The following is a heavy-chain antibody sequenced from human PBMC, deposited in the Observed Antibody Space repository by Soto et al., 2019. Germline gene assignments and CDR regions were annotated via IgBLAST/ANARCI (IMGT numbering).Heavy chain of an antibody. V-gene: IGHV3-21*01. Sequence: GGSLRLSCAASGFTFSSYSMNWVRQAPGKGLEWVSSISSSSSYIYYADSVKGRFTISRDNAKNSLYLQMNSLRAEDTAVYYCARDFYGSGSYYNLSFDYWGQGTLVTVSS. CDR3: ARDFYGSGSYYNLSFDY. CDR1: GFTFSSYS. CDR2: ISSSSSYI. J-gene: IGHJ4*02. D-gene: IGHD3-10*01.